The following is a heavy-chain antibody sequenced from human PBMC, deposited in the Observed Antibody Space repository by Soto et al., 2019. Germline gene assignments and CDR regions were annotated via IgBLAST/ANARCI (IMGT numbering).Heavy chain of an antibody. Sequence: EVHLVESGGTWVQSGGSLRLSCAASGFTFSDHYMDWVRQAPGKGLEWVARSKANHQNFATEYAASVKGRLTISRDVSQNSVHLQMDSLQPEDTAVYFCDKEGEARYLDLCGQGTLVTVSS. V-gene: IGHV3-72*01. CDR1: GFTFSDHY. CDR2: SKANHQNFAT. CDR3: DKEGEARYLDL. J-gene: IGHJ5*02. D-gene: IGHD1-1*01.